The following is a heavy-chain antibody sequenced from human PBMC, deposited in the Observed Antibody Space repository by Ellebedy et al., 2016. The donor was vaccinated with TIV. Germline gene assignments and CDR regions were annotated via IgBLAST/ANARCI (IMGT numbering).Heavy chain of an antibody. J-gene: IGHJ4*02. CDR2: ISYDGSGK. CDR3: ASSTTTPGAFDY. Sequence: GESLKISCAVSGFTFSKYGMHWVRQAPGKGLEWVSFISYDGSGKYYADSVRGRFTISRDISKNTLYLQMNSLRAEDTAVYYCASSTTTPGAFDYWGQGALVTVSS. V-gene: IGHV3-30*03. CDR1: GFTFSKYG. D-gene: IGHD1-1*01.